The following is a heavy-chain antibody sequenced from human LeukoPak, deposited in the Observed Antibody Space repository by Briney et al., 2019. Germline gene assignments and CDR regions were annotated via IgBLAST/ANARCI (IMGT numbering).Heavy chain of an antibody. CDR3: ARAREAAAALAYYYGMDV. CDR2: ISSSSSYI. D-gene: IGHD6-13*01. V-gene: IGHV3-21*01. Sequence: PGRSLRLSCAASGFTFSSYSMNWVRQAPGKGLEWVSSISSSSSYIYYADSVKGRFTISRDNAKNSLYLQMNSLRAEDTAVYYCARAREAAAALAYYYGMDVWGQGTTVTVSS. CDR1: GFTFSSYS. J-gene: IGHJ6*02.